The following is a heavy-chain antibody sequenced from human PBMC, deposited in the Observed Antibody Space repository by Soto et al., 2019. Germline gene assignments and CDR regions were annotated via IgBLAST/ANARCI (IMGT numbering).Heavy chain of an antibody. D-gene: IGHD3-9*01. CDR3: ARMRLDILTGDYDNWFDP. V-gene: IGHV4-4*02. CDR2: IYHSGST. J-gene: IGHJ5*02. Sequence: SETLSLTCAVSGGSISSSNWWSWVRQPPGKGLEWIGEIYHSGSTNYNPSLKSRVTISVDTSKNQFSLKLSSVTAADTAVYYCARMRLDILTGDYDNWFDPWGQGTLVTVSS. CDR1: GGSISSSNW.